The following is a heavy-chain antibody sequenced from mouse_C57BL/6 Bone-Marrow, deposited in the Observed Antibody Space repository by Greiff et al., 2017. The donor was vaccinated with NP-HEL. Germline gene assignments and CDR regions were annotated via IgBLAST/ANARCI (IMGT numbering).Heavy chain of an antibody. CDR3: ARSEVITTALFDY. CDR1: GYTFTSYW. Sequence: QVQLQQPRAELVKPGASVKLSCKASGYTFTSYWMHWVKQRPGQGLEWIGMIHPNSGSTNYNEKFKSKATLTVDKSSSTAYMQLSSLTSEDSAVYYCARSEVITTALFDYWGQGTTLTVSS. J-gene: IGHJ2*01. CDR2: IHPNSGST. V-gene: IGHV1-64*01. D-gene: IGHD1-1*01.